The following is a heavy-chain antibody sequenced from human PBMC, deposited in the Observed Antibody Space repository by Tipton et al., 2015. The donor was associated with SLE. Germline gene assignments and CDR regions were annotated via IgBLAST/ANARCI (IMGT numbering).Heavy chain of an antibody. D-gene: IGHD1-26*01. CDR2: IYHSGST. CDR3: ADGGGKYYYFDN. V-gene: IGHV4-39*07. J-gene: IGHJ4*02. Sequence: TLSLTCTVSGGSISSSGYYWGWIRQPPGTGLEWIGSIYHSGSTYYNPSLKSRVTISVDTSKNQFSLKMNSVTAADTAVYYCADGGGKYYYFDNWGQGTLVTVSS. CDR1: GGSISSSGYY.